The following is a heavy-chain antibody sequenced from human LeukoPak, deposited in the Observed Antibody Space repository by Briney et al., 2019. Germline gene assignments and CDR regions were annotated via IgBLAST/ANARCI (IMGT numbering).Heavy chain of an antibody. J-gene: IGHJ1*01. CDR2: INHSGST. Sequence: SETLSLTCAVYGGSFSGYYWSWIRQPPGKGLEWIGEINHSGSTNYNPSLKSRVTISVDTSKNQFSLKLSSVTAADTAVYYCARDEGAGKYYDILTGYYTDEYFQHWGQGTLVTVSS. CDR1: GGSFSGYY. V-gene: IGHV4-34*01. CDR3: ARDEGAGKYYDILTGYYTDEYFQH. D-gene: IGHD3-9*01.